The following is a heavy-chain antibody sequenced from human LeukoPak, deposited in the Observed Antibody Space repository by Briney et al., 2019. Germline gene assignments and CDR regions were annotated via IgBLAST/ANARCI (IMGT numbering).Heavy chain of an antibody. V-gene: IGHV1-2*02. CDR1: GYTFTGYY. J-gene: IGHJ6*03. CDR3: ARGPYYYYYYYMDV. CDR2: INPNSGGT. Sequence: ASVKVSCKASGYTFTGYYMHWVRQAPGQGLEWMGWINPNSGGTNYAQKFQGRVTMTRDTSISTAYMELSRLRSDDTAVYYCARGPYYYYYYYMDVWAKGPRSPSP.